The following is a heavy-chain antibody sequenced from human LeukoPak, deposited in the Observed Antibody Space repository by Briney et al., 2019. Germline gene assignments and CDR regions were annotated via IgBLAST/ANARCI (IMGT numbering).Heavy chain of an antibody. V-gene: IGHV1-69*05. Sequence: SVKVSCKASGGTFSRYAISWVRQAPGQGLEWMGGIIPIFGTANYAQKFQGRVTITTDESTSTAYMELSSLRSEDTAVYYCTAYYYGSGSYVGYYYMDVWGKGTTVTVSS. D-gene: IGHD3-10*01. CDR1: GGTFSRYA. CDR3: TAYYYGSGSYVGYYYMDV. CDR2: IIPIFGTA. J-gene: IGHJ6*03.